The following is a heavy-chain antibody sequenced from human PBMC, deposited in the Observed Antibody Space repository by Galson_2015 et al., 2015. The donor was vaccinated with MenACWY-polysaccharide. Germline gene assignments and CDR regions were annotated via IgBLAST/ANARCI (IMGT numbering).Heavy chain of an antibody. D-gene: IGHD3-22*01. J-gene: IGHJ4*02. CDR3: ARDYYDSSGYYRRYYFDY. V-gene: IGHV1-18*01. Sequence: SVKVSCKASGYTFTRNGISWVRQAPGQGLEWMGWISAYNGNTKYAQKLQGRATITTDTSTSTAYMELGSLRSDDTAVYFCARDYYDSSGYYRRYYFDYWGQGTLVTVSS. CDR1: GYTFTRNG. CDR2: ISAYNGNT.